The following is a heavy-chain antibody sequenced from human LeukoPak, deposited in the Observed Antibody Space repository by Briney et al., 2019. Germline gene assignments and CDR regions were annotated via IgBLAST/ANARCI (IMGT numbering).Heavy chain of an antibody. CDR2: TYYRSKWYN. CDR1: GDSVSSNSAA. V-gene: IGHV6-1*01. D-gene: IGHD6-6*01. J-gene: IGHJ4*02. Sequence: SQTLSLTCAISGDSVSSNSAAWNWIRQSPSRGLEWLGRTYYRSKWYNDYAVSVKSRITINPDTSKNQFSLQLNSVTPDDTAVYYCARGTSSSWGGRDDYWGQGTLVTVSS. CDR3: ARGTSSSWGGRDDY.